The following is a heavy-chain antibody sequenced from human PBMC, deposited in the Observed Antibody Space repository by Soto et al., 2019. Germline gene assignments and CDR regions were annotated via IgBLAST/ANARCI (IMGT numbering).Heavy chain of an antibody. J-gene: IGHJ4*02. D-gene: IGHD5-12*01. Sequence: ASVKVSCKASGYTFTTDSIYWVRQAPGQRLEWMGWINAGNGNTKYSQKFQGRVTITRDTSASTAYMELSSLRSEDTAVYYCARGSGYSGYDLSYWGQGTLVTVSS. CDR1: GYTFTTDS. CDR2: INAGNGNT. CDR3: ARGSGYSGYDLSY. V-gene: IGHV1-3*01.